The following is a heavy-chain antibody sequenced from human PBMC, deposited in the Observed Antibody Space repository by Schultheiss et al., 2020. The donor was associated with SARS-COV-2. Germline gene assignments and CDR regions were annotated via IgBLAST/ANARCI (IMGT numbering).Heavy chain of an antibody. CDR1: GGSVSSGNYY. CDR2: ISYSGGT. CDR3: AKGELEQFDY. J-gene: IGHJ4*02. Sequence: SETLSLTCTVSGGSVSSGNYYWSWIRQPPGKGLEWIGYISYSGGTNYNPSLKSRVTVSVDTSKSQFSLKLSSVTAADTAVYYCAKGELEQFDYWGQGTLVTVSS. D-gene: IGHD1/OR15-1a*01. V-gene: IGHV4-61*01.